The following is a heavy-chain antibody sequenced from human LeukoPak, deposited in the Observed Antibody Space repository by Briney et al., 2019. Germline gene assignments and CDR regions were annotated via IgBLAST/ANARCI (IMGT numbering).Heavy chain of an antibody. CDR2: IYYSGST. CDR3: ASGSYYFDY. Sequence: SETLSLTCTVCGRSIRSYYWSWIRQPPGKGLEWIGYIYYSGSTKYNPSLKGRATISVDTSKNQFSLKLNSVTAADTAVYYCASGSYYFDYWGQGTLVTVSS. CDR1: GRSIRSYY. V-gene: IGHV4-59*08. J-gene: IGHJ4*02. D-gene: IGHD1-1*01.